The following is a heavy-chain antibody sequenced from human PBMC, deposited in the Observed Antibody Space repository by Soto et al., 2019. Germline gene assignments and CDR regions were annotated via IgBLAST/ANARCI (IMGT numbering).Heavy chain of an antibody. CDR2: IYPGDFTI. D-gene: IGHD4-17*01. V-gene: IGHV5-51*01. CDR3: ARRHYEGQGFDY. Sequence: GESLHISCMGSGYSFTNFWIGWVRQMPGKGLEWMGIIYPGDFTIKYSPSFQGQVTISADRSINTAYLQWSSLKPSDTAIYYCARRHYEGQGFDYWGQGTVVTVSS. J-gene: IGHJ4*02. CDR1: GYSFTNFW.